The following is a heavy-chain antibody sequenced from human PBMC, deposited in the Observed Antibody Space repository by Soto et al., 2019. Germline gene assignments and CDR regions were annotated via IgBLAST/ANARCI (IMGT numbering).Heavy chain of an antibody. J-gene: IGHJ4*02. D-gene: IGHD2-2*01. CDR1: GFTFSSYA. V-gene: IGHV3-23*01. Sequence: GGSLRLSCAASGFTFSSYAMSWVRQAPGKGLEWVSAISVSGGSTYYADSVKGRFTISRDNSKNTLYLQMNSLRAEDTAVYYCAKDGIKYCISTSCYSVDYWGQGTLVTVSS. CDR3: AKDGIKYCISTSCYSVDY. CDR2: ISVSGGST.